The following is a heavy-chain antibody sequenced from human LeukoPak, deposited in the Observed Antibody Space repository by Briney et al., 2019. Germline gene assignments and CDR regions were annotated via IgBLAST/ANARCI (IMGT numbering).Heavy chain of an antibody. CDR3: AKDLSSGGYMGYYFDS. CDR1: GFIFDNYS. V-gene: IGHV3-21*04. Sequence: PGGSLRLSCAASGFIFDNYSMNWVRQAPGRGPEWVSSISSSSIYTYYADSVKGRFTIFRDNAKNSLYLQMNSLRAEDTAFYYCAKDLSSGGYMGYYFDSWGQGTLVTVSS. J-gene: IGHJ4*02. CDR2: ISSSSIYT. D-gene: IGHD5-24*01.